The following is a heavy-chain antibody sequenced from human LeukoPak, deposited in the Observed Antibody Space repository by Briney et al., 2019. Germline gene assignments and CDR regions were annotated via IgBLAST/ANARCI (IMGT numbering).Heavy chain of an antibody. D-gene: IGHD3-22*01. Sequence: GGSLRLSCAASGVTFSSYAMGWVRQAPGKGLELVSASSVSGSSTDYADPVKGRFTISRDNSKSTLYLQMNSLRAEATAVYYCAARYYYDSSGSHSPYWGQGTLVTVSS. CDR2: SSVSGSST. CDR3: AARYYYDSSGSHSPY. CDR1: GVTFSSYA. V-gene: IGHV3-23*01. J-gene: IGHJ4*02.